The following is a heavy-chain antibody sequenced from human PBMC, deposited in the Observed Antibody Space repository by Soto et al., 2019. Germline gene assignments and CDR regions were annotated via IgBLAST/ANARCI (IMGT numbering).Heavy chain of an antibody. D-gene: IGHD2-15*01. CDR2: INHSGST. V-gene: IGHV4-34*01. Sequence: PSETLSLTCAVYGGSFSGYYWSWIRQPPGKGLEWIGEINHSGSTNYNPSLKSRVTISVDTSKNQFSLKLSSVTAADTAVYYCARGDIVVVVAATLYYYYYGMDVWGQGTTVTVSS. CDR3: ARGDIVVVVAATLYYYYYGMDV. CDR1: GGSFSGYY. J-gene: IGHJ6*02.